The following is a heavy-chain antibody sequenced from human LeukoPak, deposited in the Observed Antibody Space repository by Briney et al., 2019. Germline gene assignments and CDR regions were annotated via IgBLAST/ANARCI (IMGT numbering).Heavy chain of an antibody. CDR2: ISGSGGST. CDR1: GFTFSSHA. D-gene: IGHD3-9*01. Sequence: PGGSLRLSCAASGFTFSSHAMSWVRQAPGKGLEWVSVISGSGGSTYYADSVKGRFTISRDNSKNTLYLQMNSLRAEDTAVYYCAKDRYGAYGMDVWGQGTTVTVSS. V-gene: IGHV3-23*01. J-gene: IGHJ6*02. CDR3: AKDRYGAYGMDV.